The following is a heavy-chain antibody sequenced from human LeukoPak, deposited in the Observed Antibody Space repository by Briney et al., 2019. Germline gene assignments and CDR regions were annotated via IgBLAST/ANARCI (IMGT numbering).Heavy chain of an antibody. D-gene: IGHD3-3*01. Sequence: SETLSLTCTVSGGSISSYYWSWIRQPPGKGLEWIGYIYYSGSTNYNPSLKSRVTISVDRSKNQFSLKLSSVTAADTAVYYCASPEADYDFWSGPIPWYFDLWGRGTLVTVSS. V-gene: IGHV4-59*12. CDR3: ASPEADYDFWSGPIPWYFDL. CDR1: GGSISSYY. CDR2: IYYSGST. J-gene: IGHJ2*01.